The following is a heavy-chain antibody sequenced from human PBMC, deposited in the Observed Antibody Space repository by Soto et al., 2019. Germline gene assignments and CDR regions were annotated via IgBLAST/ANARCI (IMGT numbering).Heavy chain of an antibody. CDR3: AKDHLGGAMAVPFFDS. CDR2: ITWNSGNL. V-gene: IGHV3-9*01. J-gene: IGHJ4*02. D-gene: IGHD3-16*01. Sequence: QSXGSLRLSCAASGCNFDDYAMHWVRQTPGKGLEWVSGITWNSGNLDYADSVKGRFTISRDNTKNSLYLQMNDLRPEDTALYYCAKDHLGGAMAVPFFDSRRRGTVVTVSS. CDR1: GCNFDDYA.